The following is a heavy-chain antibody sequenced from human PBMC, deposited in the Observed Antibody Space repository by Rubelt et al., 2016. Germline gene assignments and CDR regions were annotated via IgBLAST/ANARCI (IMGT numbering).Heavy chain of an antibody. CDR2: IIPIFGTP. V-gene: IGHV1-69*01. CDR1: GGTFSSYA. CDR3: ARDRHVEEGYSNVFDI. Sequence: QVQLVQSGAEVKKPGSSVKVSCKASGGTFSSYAISWVRQAPGQGLEWMGGIIPIFGTPNYAQKFQGRVTITTDESTGTAYMELRRLKSEDTAVYYCARDRHVEEGYSNVFDIWGQGTKVTVSS. J-gene: IGHJ3*02. D-gene: IGHD3-22*01.